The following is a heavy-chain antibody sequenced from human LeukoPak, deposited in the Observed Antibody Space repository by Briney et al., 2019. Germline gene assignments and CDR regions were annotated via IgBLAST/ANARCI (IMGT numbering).Heavy chain of an antibody. CDR3: VRYYYDSSGYYNFDY. J-gene: IGHJ4*02. V-gene: IGHV4-59*01. D-gene: IGHD3-22*01. Sequence: SETLSLTCTVSGGSISRYYWSWIRQPPGKGLEWIGYIYYSGSTNYNPSLKSRVTISVDTSKNQFSLRLSYVTAADTAVYYCVRYYYDSSGYYNFDYWGQGTLVTVSS. CDR2: IYYSGST. CDR1: GGSISRYY.